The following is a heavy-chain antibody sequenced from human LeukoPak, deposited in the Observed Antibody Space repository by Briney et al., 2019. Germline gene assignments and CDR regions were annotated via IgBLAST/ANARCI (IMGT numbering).Heavy chain of an antibody. D-gene: IGHD3-22*01. CDR1: GYTFTSYY. CDR2: INPSGGST. J-gene: IGHJ3*02. CDR3: ARPSSRIVVVMDDAFDI. Sequence: ASVEVSCKASGYTFTSYYMHWVRQAPGQGLEWMGLINPSGGSTNYAQNFQGRVTMTRDTSTSTVYMELSSLRSEDTAIYYCARPSSRIVVVMDDAFDIWGQGTMVTVSS. V-gene: IGHV1-46*01.